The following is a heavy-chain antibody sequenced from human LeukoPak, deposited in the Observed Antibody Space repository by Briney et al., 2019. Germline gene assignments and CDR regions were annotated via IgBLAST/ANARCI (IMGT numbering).Heavy chain of an antibody. CDR2: INSDGSST. J-gene: IGHJ6*03. D-gene: IGHD4-17*01. CDR1: GFTFSSYW. CDR3: ARVEETTVTPRDAYYYYYMDV. V-gene: IGHV3-74*01. Sequence: GGSLRLSCAASGFTFSSYWMHWVRQAPGKGLVWVSRINSDGSSTSYADSVKGRFTISRDNAKNTLYLQMNSLRAEDTAVYYCARVEETTVTPRDAYYYYYMDVWGKGTTVTVSS.